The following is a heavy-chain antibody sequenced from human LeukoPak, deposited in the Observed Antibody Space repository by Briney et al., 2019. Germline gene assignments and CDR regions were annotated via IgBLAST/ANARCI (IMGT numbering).Heavy chain of an antibody. CDR2: IYPGDSDT. D-gene: IGHD3-10*01. Sequence: GASLQISCKGSGYSFTTYWIGWVRQMPGKGLEWMGIIYPGDSDTRYSPSFQGQVTISGAKSISTAYLQWSSLKASDTAMYYCARNRDSGSLDAFDIWGQGTMVTVSS. CDR3: ARNRDSGSLDAFDI. CDR1: GYSFTTYW. J-gene: IGHJ3*02. V-gene: IGHV5-51*01.